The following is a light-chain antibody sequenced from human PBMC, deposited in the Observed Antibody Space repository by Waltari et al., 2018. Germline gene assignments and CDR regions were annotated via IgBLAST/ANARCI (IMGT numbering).Light chain of an antibody. V-gene: IGKV3-20*01. CDR1: QSLSKY. CDR3: QNHERLPAT. CDR2: AAS. Sequence: EIVLTQSPGTLSLSPGERATISCRASQSLSKYLAWYQQRPGQAPRLLIYAASSRAAGIPDRFSGGGYGTDFSLTINRLEPEDFAVYYCQNHERLPATFGQGTKVEIK. J-gene: IGKJ1*01.